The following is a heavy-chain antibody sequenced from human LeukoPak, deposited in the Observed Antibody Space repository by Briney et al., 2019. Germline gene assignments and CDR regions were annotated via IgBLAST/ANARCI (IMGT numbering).Heavy chain of an antibody. D-gene: IGHD3-10*01. CDR1: GYTFTGYY. J-gene: IGHJ5*02. CDR2: INPSGGST. V-gene: IGHV1-46*01. Sequence: ASVKVSCKASGYTFTGYYMHWVRQAPGQGLEWMGIINPSGGSTSYAQKFQGRVTMTRDTSTSTVYMELSSLRSEDTAVYYCARELLWFGEFSTNWFDPWGQGTLVTVSS. CDR3: ARELLWFGEFSTNWFDP.